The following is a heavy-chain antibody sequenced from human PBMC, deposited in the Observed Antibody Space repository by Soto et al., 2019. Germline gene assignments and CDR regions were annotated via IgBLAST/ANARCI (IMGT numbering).Heavy chain of an antibody. D-gene: IGHD2-2*01. CDR1: GYTFTSYG. V-gene: IGHV1-18*01. J-gene: IGHJ6*03. Sequence: GESLKISCKASGYTFTSYGISWVRQAPGQGLEWMGWISAYNGNTNYAQKLQGRVTMTTDTSTSTAYMELRSLRSDDTAVYYCARDLVVVPAAPGPSYYYYYYMDVWGKGTTVTVSS. CDR3: ARDLVVVPAAPGPSYYYYYYMDV. CDR2: ISAYNGNT.